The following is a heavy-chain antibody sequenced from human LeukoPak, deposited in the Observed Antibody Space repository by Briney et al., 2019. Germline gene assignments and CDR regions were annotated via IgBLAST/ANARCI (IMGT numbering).Heavy chain of an antibody. V-gene: IGHV3-23*01. J-gene: IGHJ4*02. Sequence: GGSLRLSCAASGFTFRSYAMSWVRQAPGKGLEWVSGISGSGTNTDYADSVKGRFTISRDNAKNSLYLQMNSLRAEDTAVYYCARESTGFDYWGQGTLVTVSS. CDR2: ISGSGTNT. CDR1: GFTFRSYA. CDR3: ARESTGFDY.